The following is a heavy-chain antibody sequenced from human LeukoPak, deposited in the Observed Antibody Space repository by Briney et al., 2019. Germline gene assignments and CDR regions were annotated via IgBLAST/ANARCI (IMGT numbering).Heavy chain of an antibody. CDR1: CGSISSSSYY. D-gene: IGHD4-17*01. Sequence: SETLSLTCTVSCGSISSSSYYCRWIRQPPGKGLEWIGSIYYSGSSYYTPSLKSRVTISVDTSKNQFSLKLSSVTAADTAVYYCARHTVGDYEYYFDYWGQGTLVTVSS. J-gene: IGHJ4*02. CDR3: ARHTVGDYEYYFDY. CDR2: IYYSGSS. V-gene: IGHV4-39*01.